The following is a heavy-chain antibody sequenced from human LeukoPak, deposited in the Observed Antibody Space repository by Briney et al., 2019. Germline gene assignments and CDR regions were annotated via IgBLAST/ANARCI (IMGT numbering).Heavy chain of an antibody. CDR2: IIPILGIA. CDR3: ARDKYCSGGSCYKTHQNWCDP. Sequence: APVKVSCKASGGTFSSYAISWVRQAPGQGLEWMGRIIPILGIANYAQKFQGRVTITADKSTSTAYMELSSLRSEDTAVYYCARDKYCSGGSCYKTHQNWCDPWGQGTLVTVSS. CDR1: GGTFSSYA. V-gene: IGHV1-69*04. D-gene: IGHD2-15*01. J-gene: IGHJ5*02.